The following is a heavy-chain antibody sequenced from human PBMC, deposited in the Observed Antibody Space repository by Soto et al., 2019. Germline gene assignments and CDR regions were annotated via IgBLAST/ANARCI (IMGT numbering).Heavy chain of an antibody. V-gene: IGHV3-53*01. CDR1: GFTVSSNY. J-gene: IGHJ3*02. CDR2: IYSGGST. CDR3: ARDATTEDAFDI. Sequence: VGSLRLSCAASGFTVSSNYMSWVRQAPGKGLEWVSVIYSGGSTYYADSVKGRFTISRDNSKNTLYLQMNSLRAEDTAVYYCARDATTEDAFDIWGQGTMVTVSS. D-gene: IGHD4-17*01.